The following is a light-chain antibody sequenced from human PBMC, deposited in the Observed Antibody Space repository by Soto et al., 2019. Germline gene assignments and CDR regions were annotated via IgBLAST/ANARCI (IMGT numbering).Light chain of an antibody. V-gene: IGKV3-15*01. CDR2: DAS. CDR1: QSISSN. CDR3: QEYNNRPRVFS. Sequence: EIVMTQSPATLYVSPGERVTLFCRASQSISSNLAWYQQKPGQAPRLLIYDASTRATSIPDRFSGSGSGTEFTLTISSLQSEDFAVYYCQEYNNRPRVFSFGAGTKVDI. J-gene: IGKJ3*01.